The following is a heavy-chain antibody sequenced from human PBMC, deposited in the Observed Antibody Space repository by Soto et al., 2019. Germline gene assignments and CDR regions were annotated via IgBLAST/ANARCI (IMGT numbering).Heavy chain of an antibody. Sequence: QVQLQESGPGLVKPSQTLSLTCTVSGGSISSGGYYWSWIRQHPGKGLEWIGYIYYSGSTYYNPSLKSRVTISVDTSKNQFSLKLSSVTAADTAVYYCARGLTIFGVVEGWFDPWGQGTLVTVSS. D-gene: IGHD3-3*01. CDR2: IYYSGST. J-gene: IGHJ5*02. CDR3: ARGLTIFGVVEGWFDP. CDR1: GGSISSGGYY. V-gene: IGHV4-31*03.